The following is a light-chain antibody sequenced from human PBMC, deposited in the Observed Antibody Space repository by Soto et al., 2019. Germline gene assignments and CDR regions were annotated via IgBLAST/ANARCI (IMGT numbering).Light chain of an antibody. CDR3: QQANSFPLT. V-gene: IGKV1-12*01. Sequence: IRMTQSPSSLSASTGDRVSITCRASQDIRSWLAWYQQRPGKAPKLLIYAATILQSGVPSRFSGSGSGTTFTLTINNLQPEDFASYFCQQANSFPLTFGGGTKVDIK. CDR1: QDIRSW. J-gene: IGKJ4*01. CDR2: AAT.